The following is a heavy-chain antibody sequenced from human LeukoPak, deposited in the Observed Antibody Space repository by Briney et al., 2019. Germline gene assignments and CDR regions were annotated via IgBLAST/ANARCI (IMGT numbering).Heavy chain of an antibody. CDR2: IYSGGST. V-gene: IGHV3-53*01. CDR3: AKAYSGFQPVDS. J-gene: IGHJ4*02. D-gene: IGHD2-15*01. CDR1: GFTVSSNY. Sequence: PGGSLRLSCAASGFTVSSNYMSWVRQAPGKGLEWVSVIYSGGSTYYADSVKGRFAISRDNSKNTLYLQINSLRAEDTAVYYCAKAYSGFQPVDSWGQGTLVTVSS.